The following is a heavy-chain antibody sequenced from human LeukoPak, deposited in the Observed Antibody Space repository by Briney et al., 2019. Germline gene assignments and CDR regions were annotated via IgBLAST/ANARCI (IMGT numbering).Heavy chain of an antibody. CDR1: SGSISSYY. Sequence: SETLSLTCTVSSGSISSYYWSWIRQPPGKGLEWIGSIYYSGSTYYNPSLKSRVTISVDTSKNQFSLKLSSVTAADTAVYYCARQRFRVSSSWYEYYWGQGTLVTVSS. D-gene: IGHD6-13*01. J-gene: IGHJ4*02. V-gene: IGHV4-39*01. CDR2: IYYSGST. CDR3: ARQRFRVSSSWYEYY.